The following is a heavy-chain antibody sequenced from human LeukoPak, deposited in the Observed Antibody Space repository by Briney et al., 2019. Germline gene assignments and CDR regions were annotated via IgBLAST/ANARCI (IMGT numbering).Heavy chain of an antibody. J-gene: IGHJ4*02. V-gene: IGHV3-21*01. CDR2: ISSSSSYI. CDR1: GFTFSSYS. CDR3: ARKPSLLEWSSGFDY. Sequence: KSGGSLRLSCAASGFTFSSYSMNWVRQAPGKGLEWVSSISSSSSYIYYADSVKGRFTISRDKSKNTLYLQMNSLRSEDTAVYYCARKPSLLEWSSGFDYWGQGTLVTVSS. D-gene: IGHD3-3*01.